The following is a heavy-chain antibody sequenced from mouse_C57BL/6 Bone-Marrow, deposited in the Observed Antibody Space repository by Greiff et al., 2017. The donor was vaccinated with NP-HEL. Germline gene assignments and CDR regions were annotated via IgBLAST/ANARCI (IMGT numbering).Heavy chain of an antibody. CDR2: ISSGSSTL. CDR1: GFTFSDYG. CDR3: ARGVYYLDD. Sequence: EVQRVESGGGLVKPGGSLKLSCAASGFTFSDYGMHWVRQAPEKGLEWVAYISSGSSTLYYADTVKGRFTISRDNAKNTLFLHMTSLGAEDTAMYYCARGVYYLDDWGQGTTLTVAS. J-gene: IGHJ2*01. V-gene: IGHV5-17*01.